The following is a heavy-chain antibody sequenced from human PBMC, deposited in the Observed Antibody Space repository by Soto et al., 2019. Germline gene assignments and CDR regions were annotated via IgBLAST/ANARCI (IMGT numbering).Heavy chain of an antibody. CDR2: ISAYNGNT. CDR1: GYTFTSYG. J-gene: IGHJ6*03. Sequence: QVQLVQSGAEVKKPGASVKVSCKASGYTFTSYGISWVRQAPGQGLEWMGWISAYNGNTNYAQKLQGRVTMTTDTSTSTAYMELRSLRADDTAVYYCASRVIAAVGPYYYYYYMDVWGKGTTVTVSS. V-gene: IGHV1-18*01. D-gene: IGHD6-13*01. CDR3: ASRVIAAVGPYYYYYYMDV.